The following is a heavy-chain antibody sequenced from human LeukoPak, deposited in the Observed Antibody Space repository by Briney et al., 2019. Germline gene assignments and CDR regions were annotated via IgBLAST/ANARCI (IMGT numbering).Heavy chain of an antibody. Sequence: GGSLRLSCAASGFTFNTYTMNWVRQAPGKGLEWVSYISGSSGIIDYADSVRGRFTISRDNAKNSLYLQMNSLRAEDTAVYYCARVRELAYDYWGQGTLVTVSS. V-gene: IGHV3-48*01. CDR3: ARVRELAYDY. CDR1: GFTFNTYT. J-gene: IGHJ4*02. D-gene: IGHD1-26*01. CDR2: ISGSSGII.